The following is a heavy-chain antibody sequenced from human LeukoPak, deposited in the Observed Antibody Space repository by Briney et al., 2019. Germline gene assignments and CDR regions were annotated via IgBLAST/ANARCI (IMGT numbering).Heavy chain of an antibody. V-gene: IGHV3-23*01. Sequence: PGGSLRLSCAGSGFTLSNYAMNWVRQAPGKGLEWVSAISARGGSPYYADSVKGRLTISRDNSKNTLYLQMNTLRAEDTAVCYCAKDLSFLGYFFDYWGQGTLVTVSS. CDR3: AKDLSFLGYFFDY. D-gene: IGHD3-3*01. CDR1: GFTLSNYA. J-gene: IGHJ4*02. CDR2: ISARGGSP.